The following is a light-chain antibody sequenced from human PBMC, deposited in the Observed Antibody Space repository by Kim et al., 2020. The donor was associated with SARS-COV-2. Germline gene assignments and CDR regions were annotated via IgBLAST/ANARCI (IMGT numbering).Light chain of an antibody. CDR3: QQYDSHPYT. Sequence: DIQMTQSPSILSASVGDRVTITCRASQSVSSWLAWYQQKPGKAPKLLISKASSLEGGVPSRFSGRGSGTKFTLTINTLQPDDFATYSCQQYDSHPYTFGQGTKLEI. J-gene: IGKJ2*01. V-gene: IGKV1-5*03. CDR2: KAS. CDR1: QSVSSW.